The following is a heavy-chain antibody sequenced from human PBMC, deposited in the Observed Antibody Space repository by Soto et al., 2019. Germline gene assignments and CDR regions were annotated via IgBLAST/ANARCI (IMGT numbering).Heavy chain of an antibody. CDR3: ARGDFWSGSSATLDY. CDR1: GGSISSGDYY. CDR2: IYYSGST. Sequence: PSETLSLTCTVSGGSISSGDYYWSWIRQPPGKGLEWIGYIYYSGSTYYNPSLKSRVTISVDTSKNQFSLKLSSVTAADTAVYYCARGDFWSGSSATLDYWGQGTLVTVSS. D-gene: IGHD3-3*01. J-gene: IGHJ4*02. V-gene: IGHV4-30-4*01.